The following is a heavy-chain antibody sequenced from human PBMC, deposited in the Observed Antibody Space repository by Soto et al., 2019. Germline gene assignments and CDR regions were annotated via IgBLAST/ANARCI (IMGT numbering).Heavy chain of an antibody. CDR3: ARPSLRFLEWLFDY. J-gene: IGHJ4*02. CDR1: GFTFSSYG. V-gene: IGHV3-33*01. D-gene: IGHD3-3*01. Sequence: GGSLRLSCAASGFTFSSYGMHWVRQAPGKGLEWVAVIWYDVSNKYYADSVKGRFTISRDNSKNTLYLQMNSLRAEDTAVYYCARPSLRFLEWLFDYWGQGTLVTVSS. CDR2: IWYDVSNK.